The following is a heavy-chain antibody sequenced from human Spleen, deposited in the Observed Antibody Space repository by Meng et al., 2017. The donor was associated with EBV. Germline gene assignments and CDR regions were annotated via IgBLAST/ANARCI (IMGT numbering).Heavy chain of an antibody. CDR1: GDSVSSKRAA. V-gene: IGHV6-1*01. J-gene: IGHJ4*02. Sequence: QVQLQQSGPGLVKHSXXLSPTXAISGDSVSSKRAAWDWIRQSPSRGLEWLGRTYYRSKWSNDYAVSVKSRITINPDTSKNQFSLQLNSVTPEDTAVYYCARTGQGTLDYWGQGTLVTVSS. CDR2: TYYRSKWSN. D-gene: IGHD1-14*01. CDR3: ARTGQGTLDY.